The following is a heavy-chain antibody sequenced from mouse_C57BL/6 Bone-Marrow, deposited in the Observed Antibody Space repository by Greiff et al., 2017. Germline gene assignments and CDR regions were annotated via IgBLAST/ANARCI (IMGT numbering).Heavy chain of an antibody. CDR2: ISYDGSN. J-gene: IGHJ3*01. D-gene: IGHD2-4*01. CDR3: AKGRDYDVSFAY. V-gene: IGHV3-6*01. Sequence: VQLQQSGPGLVKPSQSLSLTCSVTGYSITSGYYWNWIRQFPGNKLEWMGYISYDGSNNYNPSLKNRISITRDTSKNQFFLKLNSVTTEDTATYYCAKGRDYDVSFAYWGQGTLVTVS. CDR1: GYSITSGYY.